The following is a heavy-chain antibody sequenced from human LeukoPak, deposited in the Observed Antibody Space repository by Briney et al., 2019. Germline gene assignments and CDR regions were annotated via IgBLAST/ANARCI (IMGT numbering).Heavy chain of an antibody. CDR1: GFTISSSG. J-gene: IGHJ4*02. V-gene: IGHV3-23*01. CDR2: INSGDSGT. D-gene: IGHD1-26*01. Sequence: GGSLRLSCAASGFTISSSGMNWVRQAPGKGLEWVSGINSGDSGTFYADSVKGRFTISRDNSKNTVYLQLNSLRADDSAVYYCAKGGAGYLDYWGQGTLVTVSS. CDR3: AKGGAGYLDY.